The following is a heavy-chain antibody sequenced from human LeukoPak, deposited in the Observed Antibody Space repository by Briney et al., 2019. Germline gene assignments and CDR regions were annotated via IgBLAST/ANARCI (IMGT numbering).Heavy chain of an antibody. V-gene: IGHV4-30-2*01. J-gene: IGHJ3*02. CDR2: IYHSEST. CDR1: GGSISSGGYY. Sequence: SETLSLTCTVSGGSISSGGYYWSWIRQPPGKGLEWIGYIYHSESTYYNPSLKSRVTISIDRSKNQFSLKLSSVTAADTAVYYCARDAIAVAGTRAFDIWGQGTMVTVSS. CDR3: ARDAIAVAGTRAFDI. D-gene: IGHD6-19*01.